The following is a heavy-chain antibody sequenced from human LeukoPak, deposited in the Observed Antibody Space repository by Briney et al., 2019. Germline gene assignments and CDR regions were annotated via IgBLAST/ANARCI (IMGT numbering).Heavy chain of an antibody. V-gene: IGHV4-59*01. CDR3: ARSSPDRAMIFEY. CDR2: IYYSRGT. J-gene: IGHJ4*02. CDR1: GGSISNYY. D-gene: IGHD5-18*01. Sequence: SETLSLTCTVSGGSISNYYWSWIRQPPGKGLEWIGHIYYSRGTDYNPSLKSRVTISADTSKNQFSLKLSSVTAADTAVYYCARSSPDRAMIFEYWDQGTLVTVSS.